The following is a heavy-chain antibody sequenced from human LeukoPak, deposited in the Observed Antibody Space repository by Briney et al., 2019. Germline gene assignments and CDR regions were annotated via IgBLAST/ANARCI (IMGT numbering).Heavy chain of an antibody. CDR1: GFMFSVYS. CDR2: ISRLGT. J-gene: IGHJ3*02. Sequence: PGGSLRLSCTGSGFMFSVYSMYWVRQAPGKGLEWVSGISRLGTFYADSVKGRFTISRDNAKNSLYLQMNSLRAEDTALYYCARARLLLDGDAFDIWGQGTMVTVSS. D-gene: IGHD3-22*01. CDR3: ARARLLLDGDAFDI. V-gene: IGHV3-69-1*01.